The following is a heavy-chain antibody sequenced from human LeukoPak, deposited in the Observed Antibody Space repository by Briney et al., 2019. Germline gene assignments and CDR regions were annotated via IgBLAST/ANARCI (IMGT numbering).Heavy chain of an antibody. V-gene: IGHV3-30*02. CDR1: GFTFSSYG. CDR2: IRSDGSIK. J-gene: IGHJ4*02. Sequence: GGSLRLSCAASGFTFSSYGMHWVRQAPGKGLEWVAFIRSDGSIKCYADSVKGRFTISRDNSKNTLYLQMNSLRAEDTALYYCAKDVPAGYFDSWGQGTLVTVSS. CDR3: AKDVPAGYFDS. D-gene: IGHD2-2*01.